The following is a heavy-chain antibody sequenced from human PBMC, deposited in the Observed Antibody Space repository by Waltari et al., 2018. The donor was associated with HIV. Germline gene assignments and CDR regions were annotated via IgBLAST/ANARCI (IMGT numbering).Heavy chain of an antibody. CDR1: GFDFSVYW. CDR2: IKFDGSDM. D-gene: IGHD3-22*01. Sequence: VESGGDLVQPGGSLRLSCAVSGFDFSVYWMSWVRQRPVEGLEWVANIKFDGSDMYYADCVRGRFIASRDSSKKLLFLQMKNVRDDDTATYYCVRSSSGHFDHWGQGTQVIVSS. V-gene: IGHV3-7*01. CDR3: VRSSSGHFDH. J-gene: IGHJ4*02.